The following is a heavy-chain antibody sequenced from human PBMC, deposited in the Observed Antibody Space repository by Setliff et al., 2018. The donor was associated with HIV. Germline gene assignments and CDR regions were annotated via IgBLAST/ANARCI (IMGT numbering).Heavy chain of an antibody. Sequence: PSETLSLTCAVYGGSPSDYYWTWIRQPPGKGLEWIGEINHSGSTNYKESLKSRVTMSVDTSSNHFSLNLNSVTAADTAVYYCARGSLGVGRRRPFDPWGQGTLVTVSS. D-gene: IGHD1-26*01. CDR1: GGSPSDYY. CDR2: INHSGST. J-gene: IGHJ5*02. CDR3: ARGSLGVGRRRPFDP. V-gene: IGHV4-34*01.